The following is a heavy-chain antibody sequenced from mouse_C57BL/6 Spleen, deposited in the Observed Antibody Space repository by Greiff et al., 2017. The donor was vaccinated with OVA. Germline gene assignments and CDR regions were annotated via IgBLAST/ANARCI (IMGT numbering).Heavy chain of an antibody. CDR3: ARYLQLALDY. J-gene: IGHJ2*01. D-gene: IGHD4-1*02. CDR1: GFTFTDYY. CDR2: IRNKANGYTT. Sequence: EVQLQESGGGLVQPGGSLSLSCAASGFTFTDYYMSWVRQPPGKALEWLGFIRNKANGYTTEYSASVKGRFTISRDNSQSILYLQMNALRAEDSATYYCARYLQLALDYWGQGTTLTVSS. V-gene: IGHV7-3*01.